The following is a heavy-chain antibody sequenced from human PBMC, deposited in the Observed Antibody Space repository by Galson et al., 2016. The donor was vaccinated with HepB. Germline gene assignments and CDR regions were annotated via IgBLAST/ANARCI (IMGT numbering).Heavy chain of an antibody. CDR3: ARSWCGDSGCHRCDY. V-gene: IGHV3-23*01. CDR2: INGGGDFT. CDR1: GFTFSTYA. D-gene: IGHD6-19*01. J-gene: IGHJ4*02. Sequence: SLRLSCAASGFTFSTYAMNWVRQAPGKGLEWVSIINGGGDFTYYADSVKGRFTISRDNSKNTLYLQMSNLRAEDTAVYYCARSWCGDSGCHRCDYWGRGTLVTVSS.